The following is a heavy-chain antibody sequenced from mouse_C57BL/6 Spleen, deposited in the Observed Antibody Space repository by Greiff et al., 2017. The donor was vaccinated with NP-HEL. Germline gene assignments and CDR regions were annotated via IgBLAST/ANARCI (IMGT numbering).Heavy chain of an antibody. D-gene: IGHD1-1*01. CDR2: IDPSDSYT. V-gene: IGHV1-50*01. Sequence: QVQLQQPGAELVKPGASVKLSCKASGYTFTSYWMQWVKQRPGQGLEWIGEIDPSDSYTNYNQKFKGKATLTVDTSSSTAYMQLSSLTSEDSAVYYWARGHYYGSSPWFAYWGQGTLVTVSA. CDR3: ARGHYYGSSPWFAY. J-gene: IGHJ3*01. CDR1: GYTFTSYW.